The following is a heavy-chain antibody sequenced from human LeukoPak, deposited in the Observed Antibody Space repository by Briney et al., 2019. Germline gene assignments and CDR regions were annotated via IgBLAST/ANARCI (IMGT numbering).Heavy chain of an antibody. V-gene: IGHV4-39*01. Sequence: SETLSLTCTVSGGSISSSSYYWGWIRQPPGKGLEWIGSIYYSGSTHYNPSLKSRVTISVDTSKNQFSLKLSSVTAADTAVYYCARRFSSSWSMDYWGQGTLVTVSS. CDR3: ARRFSSSWSMDY. J-gene: IGHJ4*02. CDR2: IYYSGST. D-gene: IGHD6-13*01. CDR1: GGSISSSSYY.